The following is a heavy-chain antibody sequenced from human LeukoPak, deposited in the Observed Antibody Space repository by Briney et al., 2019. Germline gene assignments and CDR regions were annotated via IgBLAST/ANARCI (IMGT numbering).Heavy chain of an antibody. Sequence: SETLSLTCTVSGGSISSYYWSWIRQPAGKGVEWIGRIYTSGSTNYNPSLKSRVTMSVDTSKNQFSLKLSSVTAADTAVYYCARGLRDYYYYYMDVWGKGTTVTVSS. J-gene: IGHJ6*03. CDR3: ARGLRDYYYYYMDV. CDR2: IYTSGST. CDR1: GGSISSYY. V-gene: IGHV4-4*07.